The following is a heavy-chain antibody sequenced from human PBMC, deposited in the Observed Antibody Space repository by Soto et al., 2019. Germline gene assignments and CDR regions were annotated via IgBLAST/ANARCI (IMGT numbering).Heavy chain of an antibody. D-gene: IGHD2-15*01. CDR2: IYSGGST. CDR3: ARDWRDCSGGSCYYYYGMDV. V-gene: IGHV3-53*04. Sequence: EVQLVESGGGLVQPGGSLRLSCAASGFTVSSNYMSWVRQAPGKGLEWDSGIYSGGSTYYADSVKGRFTISRHNSKNTLYLQMNRLRAEDTAVYYCARDWRDCSGGSCYYYYGMDVWGQGTTVTVSS. CDR1: GFTVSSNY. J-gene: IGHJ6*02.